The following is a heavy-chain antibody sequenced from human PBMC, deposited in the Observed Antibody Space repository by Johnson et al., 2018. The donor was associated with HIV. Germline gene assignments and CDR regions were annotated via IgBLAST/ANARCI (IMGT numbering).Heavy chain of an antibody. CDR3: ARDNLRQLDAFDI. V-gene: IGHV3-30-3*01. D-gene: IGHD3-16*01. CDR2: ISYDGSNK. J-gene: IGHJ3*02. Sequence: QVQLVESGGGVVQPGRSLRLSCAASGFTFSSYAMHWVRQAPDKGLEWVAVISYDGSNKYYADSVKGRFTISRDNSKNTLYLQMNSLRAEDTAVYYCARDNLRQLDAFDIWGQGTMVTVSS. CDR1: GFTFSSYA.